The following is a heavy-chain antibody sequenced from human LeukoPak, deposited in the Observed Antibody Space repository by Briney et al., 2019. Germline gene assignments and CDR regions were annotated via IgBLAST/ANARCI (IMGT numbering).Heavy chain of an antibody. J-gene: IGHJ5*02. V-gene: IGHV3-30*18. D-gene: IGHD4/OR15-4a*01. Sequence: GSLRLSCAASGFTFSSYGMHWVRQAPGKGLEWVAVISYDGSNKYYADSVKGRFTISRDNSKNTLYLQMNSLRAEDTAVYYCAKGGVGVPIDPWGQGTLVTVSS. CDR2: ISYDGSNK. CDR3: AKGGVGVPIDP. CDR1: GFTFSSYG.